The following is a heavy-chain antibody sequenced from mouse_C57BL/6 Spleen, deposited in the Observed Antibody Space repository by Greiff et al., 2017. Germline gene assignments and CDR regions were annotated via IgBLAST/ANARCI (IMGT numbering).Heavy chain of an antibody. CDR3: ARRELLGYYALDY. J-gene: IGHJ4*01. V-gene: IGHV5-12*01. CDR1: GFTFSDYY. CDR2: ISNGGGST. Sequence: DVKLVESGGGLVQPGGSLKLSCAASGFTFSDYYMYWVRQTPEKRLEWVAYISNGGGSTYYPDTVKGRFTISRDNAKNTLYLQMSRLKSEDTAMYYCARRELLGYYALDYWGQGTSVTVSS. D-gene: IGHD1-1*01.